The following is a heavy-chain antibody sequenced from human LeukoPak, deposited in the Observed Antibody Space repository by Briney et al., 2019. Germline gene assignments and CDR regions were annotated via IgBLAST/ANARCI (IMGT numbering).Heavy chain of an antibody. CDR1: GYSFSGYG. CDR2: ISVDKSKT. Sequence: GASVKVTCYSSGYSFSGYGINWVRLAPAQGLEWKGLISVDKSKTNYAERLHGRVTMTTDTSTGTAYMELRSLRSDDTAMYYCAIRSGTYPYFLVYWGQGTGVSVS. CDR3: AIRSGTYPYFLVY. D-gene: IGHD3-10*01. V-gene: IGHV1-18*01. J-gene: IGHJ4*02.